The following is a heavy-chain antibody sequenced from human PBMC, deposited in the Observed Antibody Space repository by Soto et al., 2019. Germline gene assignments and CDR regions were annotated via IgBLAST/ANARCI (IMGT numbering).Heavy chain of an antibody. D-gene: IGHD3-10*02. J-gene: IGHJ4*02. CDR2: ISGSGGST. CDR1: GFTFSSRA. CDR3: AKGLGSGSYYTIDY. Sequence: GGSLRLSCAASGFTFSSRAMSWVRQAPGKGLEWVSGISGSGGSTYYADSVKGRFTISRDNSKNTLYLQMNSLRAEDTAVYYCAKGLGSGSYYTIDYWGQGTLVTVSS. V-gene: IGHV3-23*01.